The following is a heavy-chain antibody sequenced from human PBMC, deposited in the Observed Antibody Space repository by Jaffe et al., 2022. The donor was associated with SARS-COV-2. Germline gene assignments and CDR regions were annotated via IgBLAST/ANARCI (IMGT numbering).Heavy chain of an antibody. D-gene: IGHD6-19*01. CDR3: GRDLASPNIAVVGT. CDR2: TYYRSRWYQ. CDR1: GDSVSSKSAA. V-gene: IGHV6-1*01. Sequence: QVQLQQSGPGLVKPSQTLSLTCAISGDSVSSKSAAWNWVRQSPSRGLEWLGRTYYRSRWYQDYVPSVKGRITINADTSKNQFSLQLHSVTPDDTAVYYCGRDLASPNIAVVGTWGQGTLVTVSS. J-gene: IGHJ5*02.